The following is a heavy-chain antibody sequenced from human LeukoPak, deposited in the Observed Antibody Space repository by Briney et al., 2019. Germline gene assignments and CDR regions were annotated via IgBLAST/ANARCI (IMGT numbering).Heavy chain of an antibody. J-gene: IGHJ4*02. CDR3: ARDIRDSSSFAGFDY. Sequence: SETLSLTCTVSGGSISSSSYYWGWIRLPPGKGLEWIGSIYHSGSTYYNPSLKSRVTISVDTSKNQFSLKLSSVTAADTAVYYCARDIRDSSSFAGFDYWDQGTLVTVSS. D-gene: IGHD6-6*01. V-gene: IGHV4-39*07. CDR2: IYHSGST. CDR1: GGSISSSSYY.